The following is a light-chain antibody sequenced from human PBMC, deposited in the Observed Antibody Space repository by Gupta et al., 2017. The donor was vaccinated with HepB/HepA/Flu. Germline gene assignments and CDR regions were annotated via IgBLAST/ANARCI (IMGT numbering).Light chain of an antibody. J-gene: IGKJ5*01. CDR3: QQSYSSPPRT. Sequence: DIVMTQSPATLSVSVGDRVTISCRASQSVSNNLNWYQQKPGQGPRLLIYGASTLDSGIPARFSGSGSGTEFTLTISSLQSEDFAIYYCQQSYSSPPRTFGQGTRLEIK. V-gene: IGKV3-15*01. CDR1: QSVSNN. CDR2: GAS.